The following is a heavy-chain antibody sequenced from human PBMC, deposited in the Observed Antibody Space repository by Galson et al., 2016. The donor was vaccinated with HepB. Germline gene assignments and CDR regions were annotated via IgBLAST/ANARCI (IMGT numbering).Heavy chain of an antibody. J-gene: IGHJ4*02. V-gene: IGHV4-61*02. CDR3: ARAGYDGDFWSGFFDH. Sequence: TLSLTCTVSGVSISNPTYYWSWIRQSAEKGLEWIGRMYISGSANHNPSLRGRATISVDTSKNQFSLNLNSVTAADTAVYYCARAGYDGDFWSGFFDHWGQGMLVTVSS. D-gene: IGHD3-3*01. CDR1: GVSISNPTYY. CDR2: MYISGSA.